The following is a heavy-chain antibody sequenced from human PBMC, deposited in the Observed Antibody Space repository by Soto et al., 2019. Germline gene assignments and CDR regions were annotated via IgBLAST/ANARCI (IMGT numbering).Heavy chain of an antibody. V-gene: IGHV4-39*01. CDR3: ARSLRPMVPAAD. D-gene: IGHD3-10*01. Sequence: QLQLQESGPGLVKPSETLSLTCTVSGGSISSSSYYWGWIRQPPGKGLEWIGSIYYSGSTYYNPTLQSRCPITVHTSNNQVSRKLSSVTAAPTAVYYCARSLRPMVPAADWGPGTLGTVAS. CDR1: GGSISSSSYY. J-gene: IGHJ4*02. CDR2: IYYSGST.